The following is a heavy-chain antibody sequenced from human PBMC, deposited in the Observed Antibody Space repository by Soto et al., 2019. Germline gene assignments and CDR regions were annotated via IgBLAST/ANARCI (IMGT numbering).Heavy chain of an antibody. D-gene: IGHD2-21*02. J-gene: IGHJ4*02. CDR2: INPNSGGT. Sequence: GSSVKVSCKDSGYTFTGYYMHWVRQAPGQGLEWMGWINPNSGGTNYAQKFQGRVTMTRDTSISTAYMELSRLRSDDTAVYYCARGSACGGDCYPLDYWGEGTLVADSP. CDR3: ARGSACGGDCYPLDY. CDR1: GYTFTGYY. V-gene: IGHV1-2*02.